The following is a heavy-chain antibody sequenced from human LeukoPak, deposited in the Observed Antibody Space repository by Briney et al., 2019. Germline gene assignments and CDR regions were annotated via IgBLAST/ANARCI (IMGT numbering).Heavy chain of an antibody. D-gene: IGHD4-17*01. J-gene: IGHJ4*02. V-gene: IGHV3-23*01. Sequence: GGSLRLSCGASGFTFSNYAMSWVRQAPGKGLEWVSTASDGGSSTYYADSVKGRFSISRDNSRNTLYLQMNSLRGDDTAVYYCAKIPYADPGYYFNLWGQGTLVTVSS. CDR3: AKIPYADPGYYFNL. CDR1: GFTFSNYA. CDR2: ASDGGSST.